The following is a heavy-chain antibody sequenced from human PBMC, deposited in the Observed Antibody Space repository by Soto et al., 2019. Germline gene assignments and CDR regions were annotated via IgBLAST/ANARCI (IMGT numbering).Heavy chain of an antibody. CDR3: ARDAWGSGTPEAWFDP. J-gene: IGHJ5*02. CDR2: INPNSGGT. V-gene: IGHV1-2*04. CDR1: GYTFTGYY. D-gene: IGHD3-16*01. Sequence: QVQLVQSGAEVQKPGASVKVSCKASGYTFTGYYMHWVRQAPGQGLEWMGWINPNSGGTNYAQKFQGWVTMTRDTSISTAYMELSRLRSDDTAVYYCARDAWGSGTPEAWFDPWGQGTLVTVSS.